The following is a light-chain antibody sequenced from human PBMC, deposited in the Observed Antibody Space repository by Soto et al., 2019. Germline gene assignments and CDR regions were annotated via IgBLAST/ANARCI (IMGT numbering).Light chain of an antibody. CDR1: SSNIGAGYD. CDR3: QSYDSSLSGFYV. CDR2: ANS. J-gene: IGLJ1*01. V-gene: IGLV1-40*01. Sequence: QSVLTQPPSVSGAPGQRVTISCTGSSSNIGAGYDVPWYQQLPGRAPELLIYANSNRPSGVPDRFSGSRSGTSASLAITGLQAEDEADYSCQSYDSSLSGFYVFGTGTKLTVL.